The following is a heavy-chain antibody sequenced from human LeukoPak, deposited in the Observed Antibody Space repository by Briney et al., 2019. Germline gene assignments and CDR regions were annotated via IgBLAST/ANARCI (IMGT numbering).Heavy chain of an antibody. Sequence: PGGSLRLSCAASGFTFSSYWMHWVRQAPGKGLVWVSRINSDGRSTDYADSVTGRFTISRHNAKNTLYLQMSSLSAEDTAMYYCARGDGPRRWGFAFDIWGQGTMVTVSS. J-gene: IGHJ3*02. V-gene: IGHV3-74*01. CDR1: GFTFSSYW. CDR3: ARGDGPRRWGFAFDI. CDR2: INSDGRST. D-gene: IGHD7-27*01.